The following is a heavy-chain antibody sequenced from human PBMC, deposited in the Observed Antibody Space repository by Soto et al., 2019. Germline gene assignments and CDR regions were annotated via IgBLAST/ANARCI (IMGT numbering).Heavy chain of an antibody. CDR2: IDPDGGST. J-gene: IGHJ4*02. CDR3: ASLIGVDTLRDY. CDR1: GYSFTSYF. D-gene: IGHD3-3*01. V-gene: IGHV1-46*01. Sequence: QVQLVQSGAEVKKPGASVKISCKASGYSFTSYFMHWVRQAPGQGPEWMGIIDPDGGSTSYAQKFQGRVTITTDTPTSTVYVELSSLRSEDTAVYYCASLIGVDTLRDYWGQGTLVTVSS.